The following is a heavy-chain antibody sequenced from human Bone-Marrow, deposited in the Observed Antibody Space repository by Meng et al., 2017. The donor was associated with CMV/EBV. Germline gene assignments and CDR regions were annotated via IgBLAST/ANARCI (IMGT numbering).Heavy chain of an antibody. V-gene: IGHV3-74*01. CDR1: GFTFSSYW. D-gene: IGHD1-26*01. CDR3: ARGGIVGARNYYGMDV. CDR2: INSDGSST. J-gene: IGHJ6*02. Sequence: GESLKISCAASGFTFSSYWMHWVRQAPGKGLVWVSRINSDGSSTSYADSVKGRFTISRDNAKNTLYLQMNSLRAEDTAVYYCARGGIVGARNYYGMDVWGQGPTVTVSS.